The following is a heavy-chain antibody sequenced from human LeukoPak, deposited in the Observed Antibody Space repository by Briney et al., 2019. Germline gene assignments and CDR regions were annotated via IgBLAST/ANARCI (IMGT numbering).Heavy chain of an antibody. Sequence: DPGGSLRLSCAASAFTFSSYAMSWVRQAPGKGLEWVSAISGSGGSTYYADSVKGRFTISRDNSKNTLYLQMNSLRAEDTAVYYCAKLSSAYYPRPPLLWGQGTLVTVSS. D-gene: IGHD3-22*01. CDR2: ISGSGGST. CDR1: AFTFSSYA. CDR3: AKLSSAYYPRPPLL. V-gene: IGHV3-23*01. J-gene: IGHJ4*02.